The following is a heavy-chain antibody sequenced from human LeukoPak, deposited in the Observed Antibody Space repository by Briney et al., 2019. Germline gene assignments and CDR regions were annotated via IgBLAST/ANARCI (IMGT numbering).Heavy chain of an antibody. J-gene: IGHJ4*02. D-gene: IGHD5-12*01. CDR1: GYTFTGYY. CDR3: ARDGLYSGYDFRYFDY. CDR2: INPNSGGT. V-gene: IGHV1-2*04. Sequence: ASVKVSCKASGYTFTGYYMHWVRQAPGQGLEWMGWINPNSGGTNYAQKFQGWVTMTRDTSISTAYMELSRLRSDDTAVYYCARDGLYSGYDFRYFDYWGQGTLVTVSS.